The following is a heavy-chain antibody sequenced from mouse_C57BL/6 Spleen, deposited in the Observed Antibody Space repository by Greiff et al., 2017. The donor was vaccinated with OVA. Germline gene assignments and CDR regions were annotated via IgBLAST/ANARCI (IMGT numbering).Heavy chain of an antibody. CDR2: IDPSDSYT. CDR1: GYTFTSYW. J-gene: IGHJ4*01. CDR3: ARSPTVVAPLDY. Sequence: QVQLQQPGAELVRPGTSVKLSCKASGYTFTSYWMHWVKQRPGQGLEWIGVIDPSDSYTNYNQKFKGKATLTVDTSSSTAYMQLSSLTSEDSAVYYCARSPTVVAPLDYGGQGTSVTVSS. D-gene: IGHD1-1*01. V-gene: IGHV1-59*01.